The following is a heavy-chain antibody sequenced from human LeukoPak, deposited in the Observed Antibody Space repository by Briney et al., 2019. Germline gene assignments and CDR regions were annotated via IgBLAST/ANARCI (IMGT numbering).Heavy chain of an antibody. V-gene: IGHV4-38-2*02. D-gene: IGHD3-22*01. J-gene: IGHJ4*02. CDR1: GYSISSGYY. Sequence: SETLSLTCTVSGYSISSGYYWGWIRQPPGKGLEWIGSIYHSGSTYYNPSLKSRVTISVDTSKNQFSLKLSSVTAADTAVYYCARAYMILAIDFDYWGQGTLVTVCS. CDR2: IYHSGST. CDR3: ARAYMILAIDFDY.